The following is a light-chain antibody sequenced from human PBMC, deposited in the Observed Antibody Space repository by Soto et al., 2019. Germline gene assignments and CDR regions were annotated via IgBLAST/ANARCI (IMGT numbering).Light chain of an antibody. Sequence: QSVLTQPASVSGSPGQSITISCTGTSSDVGGYNYVSWYQQQSGKAPKLMIHEVSNRPSGVSNRFSGSKSGNTASLTISGLQAEDEADYYCSSYTSSRAYVFGIGTQGTVL. J-gene: IGLJ1*01. CDR2: EVS. CDR1: SSDVGGYNY. CDR3: SSYTSSRAYV. V-gene: IGLV2-14*01.